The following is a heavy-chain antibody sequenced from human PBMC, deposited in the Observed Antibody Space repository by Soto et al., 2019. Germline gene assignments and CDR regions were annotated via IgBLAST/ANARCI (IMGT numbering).Heavy chain of an antibody. CDR2: INHSGST. CDR1: GGSFSGYY. J-gene: IGHJ5*02. D-gene: IGHD4-17*01. Sequence: PSETLSLTCAVYGGSFSGYYWSWIRQPPGKGLEWIGEINHSGSTNYNPSLKSRVTISVDTSKNQFSLKLSSVTAADTAVYYCARGVYGDHESWGQGTLVTVSS. CDR3: ARGVYGDHES. V-gene: IGHV4-34*01.